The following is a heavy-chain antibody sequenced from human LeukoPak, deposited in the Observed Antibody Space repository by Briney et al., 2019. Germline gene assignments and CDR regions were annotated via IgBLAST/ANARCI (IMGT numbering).Heavy chain of an antibody. D-gene: IGHD2-15*01. V-gene: IGHV3-72*01. CDR2: TRNKANSYTT. Sequence: GGSLRLSCAASGFTFSDHYMDWVRQAPGKGLEWVGRTRNKANSYTTEYAASVKGRFTISRDDSKNSLYLQMNSLRAEDTAVYYCARSGSRGGHFDYWGQGTLVTVSS. CDR1: GFTFSDHY. J-gene: IGHJ4*02. CDR3: ARSGSRGGHFDY.